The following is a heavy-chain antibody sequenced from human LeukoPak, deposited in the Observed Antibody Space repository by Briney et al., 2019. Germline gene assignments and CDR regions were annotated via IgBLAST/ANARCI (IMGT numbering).Heavy chain of an antibody. D-gene: IGHD2-2*01. J-gene: IGHJ4*02. CDR2: INPNSGGT. V-gene: IGHV1-2*02. CDR3: ARDLGPSEDTFPWGYCSSTSCSIDY. Sequence: GASVKVSCKASGYTFTSYGISWVRQAPGQGLEWMGWINPNSGGTNYAQKFQGRVTMTRDTSISTAYMELSRLRSDDTAVYYCARDLGPSEDTFPWGYCSSTSCSIDYWGQGTLVTVSS. CDR1: GYTFTSYG.